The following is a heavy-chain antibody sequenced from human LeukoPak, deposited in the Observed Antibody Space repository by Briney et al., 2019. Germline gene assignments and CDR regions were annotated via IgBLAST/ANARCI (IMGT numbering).Heavy chain of an antibody. CDR1: GGSISSGGYS. CDR3: ARGGLTTPFDY. J-gene: IGHJ4*02. D-gene: IGHD4-11*01. CDR2: IYHSGST. V-gene: IGHV4-30-2*01. Sequence: SETPSLTCAVSGGSISSGGYSWSWLRQPPGKGLEWIGYIYHSGSTYYNPSLKSRVTISVDRSKNQFSLKLSSVTAADTAVYYCARGGLTTPFDYWGQGTLVTVSS.